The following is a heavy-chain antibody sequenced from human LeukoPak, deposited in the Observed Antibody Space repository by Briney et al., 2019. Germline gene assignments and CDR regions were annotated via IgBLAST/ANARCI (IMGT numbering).Heavy chain of an antibody. J-gene: IGHJ5*02. Sequence: GSLRLSCAASGFTFSSYAMSWVRQAPGKGLEWVSAISGSGGSTYYADSVKGRFTISRDNSKNSLYLQMNSLRAEDTAVYYCARDQGVYDYVWGSYRSNWFDPWGQGTLVTVSS. CDR1: GFTFSSYA. V-gene: IGHV3-23*01. CDR3: ARDQGVYDYVWGSYRSNWFDP. D-gene: IGHD3-16*02. CDR2: ISGSGGST.